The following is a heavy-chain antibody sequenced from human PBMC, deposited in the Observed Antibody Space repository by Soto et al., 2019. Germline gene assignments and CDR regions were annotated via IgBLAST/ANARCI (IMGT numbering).Heavy chain of an antibody. CDR3: ARKILGSTTRPNYWYFDL. V-gene: IGHV3-23*01. J-gene: IGHJ2*01. CDR2: ISGGGEAA. Sequence: EVQVLESGGGLVQPGGSLRLSCAGSGFTFINYAMNWVRQAPGQGLGWVSSISGGGEAAFFPDSVRGRFTISRDNSKDTVTLQMTSLGVDDTAVYYCARKILGSTTRPNYWYFDLWGRGTLVTVSS. CDR1: GFTFINYA. D-gene: IGHD2-2*01.